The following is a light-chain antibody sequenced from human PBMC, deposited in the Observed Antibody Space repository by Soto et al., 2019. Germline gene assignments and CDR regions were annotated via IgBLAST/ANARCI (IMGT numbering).Light chain of an antibody. CDR3: QQYENLPT. Sequence: EIVLTPSPGTLSLSPVERATLSCRASQSVPSKYLAWYQQNPGQAPRLLIYGASNLEAGVPSRFRGSGSGTDFTFTISRLQPEDIATYYCQQYENLPTFGQGTRLEIK. CDR2: GAS. V-gene: IGKV3-20*01. CDR1: QSVPSKY. J-gene: IGKJ5*01.